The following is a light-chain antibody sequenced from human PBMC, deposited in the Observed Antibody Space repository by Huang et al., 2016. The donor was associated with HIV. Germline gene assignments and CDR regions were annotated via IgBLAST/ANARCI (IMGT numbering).Light chain of an antibody. CDR1: QRVLYSSNNKNY. Sequence: DIVMTQSPDSLAVSLGERATINCKSSQRVLYSSNNKNYLAWYQQKPGQPPKLLIYWASTRESWLPDRFIGSGSGTDFTLTISSLQAEDVAVYYCQQYYSTPLTFGGGTKVEIK. CDR3: QQYYSTPLT. J-gene: IGKJ4*01. V-gene: IGKV4-1*01. CDR2: WAS.